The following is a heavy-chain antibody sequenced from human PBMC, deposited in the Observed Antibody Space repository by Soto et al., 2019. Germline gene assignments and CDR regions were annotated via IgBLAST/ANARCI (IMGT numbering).Heavy chain of an antibody. D-gene: IGHD4-17*01. CDR1: GDSVSKYY. J-gene: IGHJ5*02. V-gene: IGHV4-4*07. CDR2: IYSTRLP. Sequence: QVQLQESGPGLVKPSETLSLTCTVTGDSVSKYYWNWIRQPAGKGLEWIGRIYSTRLPNYNPYLKSRVTMSVDTSKNQFSLNLNLSSVTAADTAVYYCARSPAYGDYANLDTWGPGPLVTVSS. CDR3: ARSPAYGDYANLDT.